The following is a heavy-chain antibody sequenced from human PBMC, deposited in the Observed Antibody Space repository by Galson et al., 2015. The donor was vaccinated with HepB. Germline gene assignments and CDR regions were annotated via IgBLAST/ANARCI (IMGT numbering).Heavy chain of an antibody. CDR1: GFTFSSYS. Sequence: SLRLSCAASGFTFSSYSMNWVRQAPGKGLEWVSYISNSGNTIDYADSVKGRFTISRDNSKNTLYLQLNSLRAEDTAVYYCAKWGSGYPFEYWGQGTLVTVSS. J-gene: IGHJ4*02. V-gene: IGHV3-48*01. CDR3: AKWGSGYPFEY. D-gene: IGHD3-22*01. CDR2: ISNSGNTI.